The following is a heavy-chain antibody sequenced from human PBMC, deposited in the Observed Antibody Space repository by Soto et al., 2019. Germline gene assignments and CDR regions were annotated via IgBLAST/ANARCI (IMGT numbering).Heavy chain of an antibody. CDR1: GFTFGRYA. CDR3: AKHMDDSGYFYVEGADH. CDR2: ISYTGANT. D-gene: IGHD3-22*01. J-gene: IGHJ4*02. V-gene: IGHV3-30*18. Sequence: LRLSCVASGFTFGRYAMHWVRQPPGRGLEWVAVISYTGANTYYVGSVRGRFTISRDNSKNTLYLQMNSLRAEDTAMYYCAKHMDDSGYFYVEGADHWGQGTLVTVSS.